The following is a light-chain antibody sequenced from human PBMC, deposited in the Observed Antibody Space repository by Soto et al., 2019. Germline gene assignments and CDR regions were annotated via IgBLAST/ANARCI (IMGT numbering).Light chain of an antibody. Sequence: ELVLTQSPGTLSLSPGERATLSCRARQSVSSSNLAWYQHKPGQAPTLLIYDASSRATGIPDRFSGSGSGTDFTLTISRLEPEDFAVYYCQQYGSFPLTFGQGTTVEIK. V-gene: IGKV3-20*01. J-gene: IGKJ1*01. CDR1: QSVSSSN. CDR3: QQYGSFPLT. CDR2: DAS.